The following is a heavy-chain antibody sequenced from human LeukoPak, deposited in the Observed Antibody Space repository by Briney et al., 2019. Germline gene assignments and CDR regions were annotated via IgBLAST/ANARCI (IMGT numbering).Heavy chain of an antibody. J-gene: IGHJ4*02. CDR2: INSDGSTT. CDR1: GFTFSSYW. V-gene: IGHV3-74*01. D-gene: IGHD3-10*01. CDR3: ERGGFDTIGFDY. Sequence: GGSLRLSCVASGFTFSSYWMHWVRQAPGKGLVWVSRINSDGSTTTYADSVRGRFTISRDNAKHTLYLQMDSLRAEDTAVYYCERGGFDTIGFDYWGQGTLVTVSS.